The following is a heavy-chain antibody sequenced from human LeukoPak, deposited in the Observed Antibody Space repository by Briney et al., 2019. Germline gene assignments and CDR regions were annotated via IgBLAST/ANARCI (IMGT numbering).Heavy chain of an antibody. V-gene: IGHV1-18*01. CDR2: INTYNGNT. D-gene: IGHD1-7*01. Sequence: GASVKVSCKASGYIFSNYGTIWVRQAPGQGLEWMGWINTYNGNTNYAQKLQGRVTMTTDTSTSTAYMELRSLGSDDTAVYYCARDKSGTEFDYWGQGTLVTVSS. CDR1: GYIFSNYG. J-gene: IGHJ4*02. CDR3: ARDKSGTEFDY.